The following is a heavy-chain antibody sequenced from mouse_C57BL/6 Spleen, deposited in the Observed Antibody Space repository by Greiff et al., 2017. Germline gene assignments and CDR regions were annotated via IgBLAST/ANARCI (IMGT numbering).Heavy chain of an antibody. D-gene: IGHD1-2*01. Sequence: QVQLQQPGAELVMPGASVKLSCKASGYTFTSYWMHWVKQRPGQGLEWIGEIDPSDSYTNYNQKFKGKSTLTVDKSSSTAYRQLSSLTSEDSAVYYCARRGTTAFDYWGQGTTLTVSS. CDR2: IDPSDSYT. CDR3: ARRGTTAFDY. J-gene: IGHJ2*01. CDR1: GYTFTSYW. V-gene: IGHV1-69*01.